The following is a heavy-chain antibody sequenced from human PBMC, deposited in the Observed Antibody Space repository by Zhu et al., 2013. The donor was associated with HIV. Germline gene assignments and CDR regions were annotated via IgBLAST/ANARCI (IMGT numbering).Heavy chain of an antibody. Sequence: QVQLVQSGAELKKPGASVKVSCQASGYTFTDSFIHWMRQAPGQGLEWMGWINPNSGGTNYAQKFQGRVTMTRDTSISTAYMELSRLRSDDTAVYYCAREDLRTFDYWGQGTLVTVSS. J-gene: IGHJ4*02. CDR3: AREDLRTFDY. CDR1: GYTFTDSF. V-gene: IGHV1-2*02. CDR2: INPNSGGT.